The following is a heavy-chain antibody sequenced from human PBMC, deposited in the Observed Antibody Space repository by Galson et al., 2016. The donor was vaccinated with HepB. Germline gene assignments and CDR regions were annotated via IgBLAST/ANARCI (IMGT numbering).Heavy chain of an antibody. Sequence: SLRLSCAGSGLIFRGYGMHWVRQAPGKGLAWVAADSMDGRRKFYADSVRGRFTISRDNSNNMLFLQMDSLIPDDTGVYYCAKRHEFCPPVGCSVDYWGQGTRVSVSS. CDR1: GLIFRGYG. J-gene: IGHJ4*02. D-gene: IGHD3-10*02. V-gene: IGHV3-30*18. CDR3: AKRHEFCPPVGCSVDY. CDR2: DSMDGRRK.